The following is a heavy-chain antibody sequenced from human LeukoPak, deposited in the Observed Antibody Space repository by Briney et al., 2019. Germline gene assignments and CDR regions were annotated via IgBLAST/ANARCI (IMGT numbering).Heavy chain of an antibody. D-gene: IGHD1-26*01. CDR1: GFTFSSYG. J-gene: IGHJ4*02. CDR2: IRYDGSNK. CDR3: ARDRSSGSHFDY. V-gene: IGHV3-30*02. Sequence: GGSLRLSCAASGFTFSSYGMHWVRQAPGKGLEWVAFIRYDGSNKYYADSVKGRFTISRDNSKNTLYLQMNSLRAEDTAVYYCARDRSSGSHFDYWGQGTLVTVSS.